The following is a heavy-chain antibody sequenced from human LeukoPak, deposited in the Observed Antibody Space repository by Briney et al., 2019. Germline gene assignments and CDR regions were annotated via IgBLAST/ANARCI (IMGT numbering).Heavy chain of an antibody. J-gene: IGHJ6*02. CDR3: ARDLLDWSNYYYYGMDV. V-gene: IGHV4-59*01. D-gene: IGHD3-9*01. CDR2: IYYSGST. CDR1: GGSISSYY. Sequence: PSETLSLTCTVSGGSISSYYWSWIRQPPGKGLEWIGYIYYSGSTNYNPSLKSRVTISVDTSKNQFSLKLSSVTAADPAVYYCARDLLDWSNYYYYGMDVWGQGTTVTVSS.